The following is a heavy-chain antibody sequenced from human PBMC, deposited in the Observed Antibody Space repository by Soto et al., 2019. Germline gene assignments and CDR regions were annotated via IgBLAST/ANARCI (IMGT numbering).Heavy chain of an antibody. V-gene: IGHV4-59*11. CDR3: ARGGGSPFHDHEFDY. Sequence: QVQLQESGPGLVKPSETLSLTCSVSGVSTSNHYWTWIRKPPGQGPEWIGCIYYRGTTNYNASFNSGVTIALDPSRNQFSLRLTSVTTADTAVYYCARGGGSPFHDHEFDYWGQGILVTVSS. CDR1: GVSTSNHY. CDR2: IYYRGTT. D-gene: IGHD6-19*01. J-gene: IGHJ4*02.